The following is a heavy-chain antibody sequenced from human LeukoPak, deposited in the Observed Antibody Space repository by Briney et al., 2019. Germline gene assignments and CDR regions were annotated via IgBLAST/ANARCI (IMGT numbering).Heavy chain of an antibody. D-gene: IGHD7-27*01. Sequence: PSETLSLTCAVYGGSFSGYYWSGIRQPPGKGLEWIGEINHSGSTNYNPSLKSRVTISVDTSKNQFSLKLSSVTAADTAVYYCARGVAGAYWGQGTLVTVSS. V-gene: IGHV4-34*01. J-gene: IGHJ4*02. CDR3: ARGVAGAY. CDR2: INHSGST. CDR1: GGSFSGYY.